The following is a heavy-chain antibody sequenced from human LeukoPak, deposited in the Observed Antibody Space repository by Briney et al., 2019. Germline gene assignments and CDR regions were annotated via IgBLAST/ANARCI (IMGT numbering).Heavy chain of an antibody. J-gene: IGHJ3*02. D-gene: IGHD3-22*01. CDR2: IWYDGSNK. CDR3: AKEQWYINMIYIDI. CDR1: GFTFSSYG. V-gene: IGHV3-33*06. Sequence: QAGGSLRLSCAASGFTFSSYGMHWVRQAPGKGLEWVAVIWYDGSNKYYADSVKGRFTISRDNSKNTLYLQMNSLRAEDTAVYYCAKEQWYINMIYIDIWGQGTMVTVSS.